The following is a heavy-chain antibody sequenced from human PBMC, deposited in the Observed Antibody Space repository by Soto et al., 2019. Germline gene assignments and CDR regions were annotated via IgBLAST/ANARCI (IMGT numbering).Heavy chain of an antibody. J-gene: IGHJ4*02. CDR2: IYYSGST. D-gene: IGHD1-1*01. CDR3: ARHYPIGNNWNYLDY. V-gene: IGHV4-31*03. CDR1: GGSISSGGYY. Sequence: SETLSLTCTVSGGSISSGGYYWSWIRQHPGKGLEWIGYIYYSGSTYYNPSLKSRVTISADTSKNQFSLKLSSVTAADTAVYYCARHYPIGNNWNYLDYWGQGTLVTVSS.